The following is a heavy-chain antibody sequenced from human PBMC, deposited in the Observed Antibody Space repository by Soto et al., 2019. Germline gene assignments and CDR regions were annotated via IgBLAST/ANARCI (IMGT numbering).Heavy chain of an antibody. J-gene: IGHJ4*02. Sequence: PGGSLRLSCVASGFTVDDYAMHWVRQAPGKGLEWVSGISANGDNVDYADSVKVRFTVSRDNAKNSLFLQMNSLRPEDTALYYCAKDMKWGGMTTIHYFDSWGQGT. D-gene: IGHD4-17*01. CDR3: AKDMKWGGMTTIHYFDS. CDR1: GFTVDDYA. CDR2: ISANGDNV. V-gene: IGHV3-9*01.